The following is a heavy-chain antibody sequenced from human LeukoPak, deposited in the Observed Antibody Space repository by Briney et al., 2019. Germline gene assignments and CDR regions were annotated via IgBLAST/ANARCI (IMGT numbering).Heavy chain of an antibody. CDR1: GGSISSSNW. CDR3: ARGSRYCSSTSCYADFDC. V-gene: IGHV4-4*02. CDR2: IYYGGST. D-gene: IGHD2-2*01. J-gene: IGHJ4*02. Sequence: SGTLSLTCAVSGGSISSSNWWSWVRQPPGKGLEWLGEIYYGGSTNYNTSLKSRVTISVDKSKNQISLNLNSVTAADTAVYYCARGSRYCSSTSCYADFDCWGQGTLVTVSS.